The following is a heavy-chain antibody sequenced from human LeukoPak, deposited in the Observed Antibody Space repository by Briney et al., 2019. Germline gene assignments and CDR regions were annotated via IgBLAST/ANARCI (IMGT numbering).Heavy chain of an antibody. CDR1: GLTFSDYY. D-gene: IGHD6-13*01. CDR3: ARDHNKYSSSWYAGTYYGMDV. V-gene: IGHV3-11*04. Sequence: GGSLRLSCAASGLTFSDYYMSWIRQAPGKGLEWVSYISNSGSTRYYADSVKGRFTISRDNAKNSLYLQMNSLRAEDTAVYYCARDHNKYSSSWYAGTYYGMDVWGQGTTVTVSS. CDR2: ISNSGSTR. J-gene: IGHJ6*02.